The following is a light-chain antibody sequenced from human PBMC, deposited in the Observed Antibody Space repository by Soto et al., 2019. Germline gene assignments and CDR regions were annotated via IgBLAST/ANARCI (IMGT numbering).Light chain of an antibody. J-gene: IGLJ2*01. CDR3: SSYRSSNTLL. Sequence: QSVLTQPASVSGSPGQSITISCTGTSSDVGDYDYVSWYQQYARKAPKMMIYEVSNRPSGVSNRFSGSKSGNTASLTISGLQAEDEADYSCSSYRSSNTLLFGGGTQLTVL. CDR2: EVS. CDR1: SSDVGDYDY. V-gene: IGLV2-14*01.